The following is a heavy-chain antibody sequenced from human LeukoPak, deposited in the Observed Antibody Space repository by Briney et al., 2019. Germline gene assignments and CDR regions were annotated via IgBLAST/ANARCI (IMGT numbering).Heavy chain of an antibody. V-gene: IGHV4-34*01. CDR2: INHSGST. J-gene: IGHJ4*02. Sequence: SETLSLTCAVYGGSFSGYYWSWIRQPPGKGLEWIGEINHSGSTNYNPSLKSRVTISVDTSKNQFSLKLSSVTAADTAVYYCASAGAAAETSGWYFFDYWGQGTLVTVSS. CDR3: ASAGAAAETSGWYFFDY. CDR1: GGSFSGYY. D-gene: IGHD6-19*01.